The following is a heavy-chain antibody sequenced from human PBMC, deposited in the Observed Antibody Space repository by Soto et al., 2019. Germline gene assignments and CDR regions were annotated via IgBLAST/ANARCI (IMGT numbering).Heavy chain of an antibody. CDR2: ISGSGGTT. CDR3: AKTATGWFRAFEI. J-gene: IGHJ3*02. V-gene: IGHV3-23*01. CDR1: GFTFSSYA. Sequence: EVQLLESGGGLVQPGGSLRLSCAASGFTFSSYAMSWVRQAPGKGLEWGSAISGSGGTTYYADSVKGRFTFSRDNSKNTLYLQMNSLRAEGTAVYYCAKTATGWFRAFEIWGQGTMVTVSS. D-gene: IGHD6-19*01.